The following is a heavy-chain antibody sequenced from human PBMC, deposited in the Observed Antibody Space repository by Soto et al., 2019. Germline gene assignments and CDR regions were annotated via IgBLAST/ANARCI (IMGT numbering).Heavy chain of an antibody. J-gene: IGHJ5*02. Sequence: QVQLVESGGGVVQPGRSLRLSCAASGFTFSSYGMHWVRQAPGKGLEWVAVIWYDGSNKYYADSVKGRFTISRDNSKNTLYLQMNSLRAEDTVVYYCARDLYSTVVTLLTRDWFDPWGQGTLVTVSS. CDR2: IWYDGSNK. D-gene: IGHD4-17*01. CDR1: GFTFSSYG. CDR3: ARDLYSTVVTLLTRDWFDP. V-gene: IGHV3-33*01.